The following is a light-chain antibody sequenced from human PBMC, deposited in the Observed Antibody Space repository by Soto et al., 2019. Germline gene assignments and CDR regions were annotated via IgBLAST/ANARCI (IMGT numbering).Light chain of an antibody. J-gene: IGLJ1*01. CDR1: SDDIGTYEY. CDR3: CSYTSSITYV. V-gene: IGLV2-14*01. CDR2: EVS. Sequence: QSVLTQPASVSGSPGQSITTSCTGSSDDIGTYEYISWHQHHPGKAPKLMIYEVSYRPSGVSDRFSGSKSGNTASLTISGLQAEDEADYYCCSYTSSITYVFGTGTKVTV.